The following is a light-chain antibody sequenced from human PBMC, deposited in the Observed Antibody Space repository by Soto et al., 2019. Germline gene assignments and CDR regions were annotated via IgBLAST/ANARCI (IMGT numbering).Light chain of an antibody. CDR3: LLHSGSSNV. V-gene: IGLV2-8*01. Sequence: SALTQPPSASGSPGQSVAISCTGTSRDVGASDYVSWYQQHSGKAPKLLLYEVNKRPSGVPDRFSGSKSGNTASLTVSALQADNEADYYCLLHSGSSNVLGTGTKLTVL. CDR1: SRDVGASDY. J-gene: IGLJ1*01. CDR2: EVN.